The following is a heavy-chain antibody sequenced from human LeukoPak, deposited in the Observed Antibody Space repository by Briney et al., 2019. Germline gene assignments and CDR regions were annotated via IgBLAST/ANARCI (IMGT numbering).Heavy chain of an antibody. Sequence: ASVKVSCKASGYSFTSHYMHWVRQAPGQGLEWMGLINPRGTSTIYAEKFQGRIIMTRDMSTTTDYMELGSLKSDDTAVYYCARAQITTMGEAFDIWGQGTMVTVSS. CDR2: INPRGTST. CDR1: GYSFTSHY. J-gene: IGHJ3*02. CDR3: ARAQITTMGEAFDI. V-gene: IGHV1-46*01. D-gene: IGHD3-22*01.